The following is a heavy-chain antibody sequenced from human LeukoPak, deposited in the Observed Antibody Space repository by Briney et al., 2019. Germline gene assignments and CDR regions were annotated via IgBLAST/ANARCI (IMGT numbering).Heavy chain of an antibody. J-gene: IGHJ3*02. CDR3: ARTDSSGYHHDAFDI. Sequence: GGSLRLSCAASGFTFSSYSMNWVRQAPGKGLEWVSSISSSSSYIYYADSVKGRFTISRDNAKNSLYLQMNSLRAEDTAVYYCARTDSSGYHHDAFDIWGQGTMVTVSS. CDR1: GFTFSSYS. CDR2: ISSSSSYI. V-gene: IGHV3-21*01. D-gene: IGHD3-22*01.